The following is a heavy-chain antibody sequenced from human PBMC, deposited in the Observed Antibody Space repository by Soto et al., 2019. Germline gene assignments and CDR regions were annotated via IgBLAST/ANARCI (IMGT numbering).Heavy chain of an antibody. CDR3: ARLYTYGYYHFDH. Sequence: SETLSLTCTVSGASIRSTDYYWSWIRQAPGKGLEWIGYVYYTGTTHYSPSLQSRVTMSVDTSKNQISLTLTSLTPADTAVYFCARLYTYGYYHFDHWGQGTLVTVSS. D-gene: IGHD3-22*01. V-gene: IGHV4-30-4*01. J-gene: IGHJ4*02. CDR2: VYYTGTT. CDR1: GASIRSTDYY.